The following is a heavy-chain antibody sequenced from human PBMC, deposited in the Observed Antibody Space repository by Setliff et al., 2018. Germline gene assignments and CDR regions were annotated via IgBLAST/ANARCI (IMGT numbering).Heavy chain of an antibody. CDR1: GYTFTSYG. Sequence: ASVKVSCKASGYTFTSYGFSWVRQAPGQGLEWMGWISVYNGKTKYAQKFQGRVTMTTDTSTSTAYMELRSLRSDDTAVYYCARDSGWYGMDVWGQGTTVTVSS. V-gene: IGHV1-18*01. J-gene: IGHJ6*02. CDR3: ARDSGWYGMDV. CDR2: ISVYNGKT. D-gene: IGHD6-19*01.